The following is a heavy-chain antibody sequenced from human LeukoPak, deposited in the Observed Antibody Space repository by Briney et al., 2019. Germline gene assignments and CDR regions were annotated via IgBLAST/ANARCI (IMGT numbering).Heavy chain of an antibody. Sequence: PGGSLGLSCAASGFTFSSYWMSWVRQAPGKGLEWVANIRQDGSEKYYVDSVKGRFTISRDNAKNSLYLQMNSLRAEDTAVYYCAREGDYDFWSGSTLGYYYMDVWGKGTTVTVSS. V-gene: IGHV3-7*01. D-gene: IGHD3-3*01. J-gene: IGHJ6*03. CDR3: AREGDYDFWSGSTLGYYYMDV. CDR1: GFTFSSYW. CDR2: IRQDGSEK.